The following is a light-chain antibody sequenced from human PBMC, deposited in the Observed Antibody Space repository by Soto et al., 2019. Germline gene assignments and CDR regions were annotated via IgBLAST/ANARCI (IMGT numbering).Light chain of an antibody. CDR1: QSISSW. CDR3: QQYNSLWT. V-gene: IGKV1-5*01. J-gene: IGKJ1*01. Sequence: DIQITRSPSTLSTSVGDRVTIACRASQSISSWLPWFQQKPVKAPKLLIYDASTLESGVPSRISGSGSGTDFSLTISSLQPDDFATYYYQQYNSLWTFGQGTKVDIK. CDR2: DAS.